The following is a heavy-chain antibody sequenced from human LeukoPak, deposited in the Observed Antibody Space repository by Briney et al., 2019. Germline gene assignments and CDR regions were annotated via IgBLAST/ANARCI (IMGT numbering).Heavy chain of an antibody. Sequence: GGSLRLSCAASGFTFSDYEMSWVRQVPGKGLDWVSYISRSGTIYYADSVKDRFTISRDNAKNLLYLQMNSLRAEDTAVYYCARDSFGDYECLADYWGQGTLVTVSS. J-gene: IGHJ4*02. D-gene: IGHD4-17*01. CDR1: GFTFSDYE. V-gene: IGHV3-69-1*01. CDR3: ARDSFGDYECLADY. CDR2: ISRSGTI.